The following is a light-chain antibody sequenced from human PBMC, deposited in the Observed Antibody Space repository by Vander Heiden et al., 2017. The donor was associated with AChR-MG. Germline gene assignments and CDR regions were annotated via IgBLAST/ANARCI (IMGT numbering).Light chain of an antibody. V-gene: IGLV3-1*01. J-gene: IGLJ2*01. CDR1: KVGDKY. CDR2: QDS. Sequence: SHALTQPPSVSVAPGQTASITCSGDKVGDKYACWYQQKPGQSPVLVIYQDSKRPSGVPERFSGSNSGNTATLTISGTQAMDEADYYCQAWDSSTASVVFGGGTKLTVL. CDR3: QAWDSSTASVV.